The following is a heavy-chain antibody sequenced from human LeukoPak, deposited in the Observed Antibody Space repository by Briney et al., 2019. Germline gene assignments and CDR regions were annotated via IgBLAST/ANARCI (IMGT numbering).Heavy chain of an antibody. CDR3: AKQLGHCSDGSCYFPY. CDR1: GFTFSSSA. Sequence: GGSLRLSCAASGFTFSSSAMSWVRQAPGKGLEWVSAISNNGGYTYYADSVQGRFTISRDNSKSTLCLQMNSLRAEDTAVYYCAKQLGHCSDGSCYFPYWSQGTLVTVS. D-gene: IGHD2-15*01. J-gene: IGHJ4*02. CDR2: ISNNGGYT. V-gene: IGHV3-23*01.